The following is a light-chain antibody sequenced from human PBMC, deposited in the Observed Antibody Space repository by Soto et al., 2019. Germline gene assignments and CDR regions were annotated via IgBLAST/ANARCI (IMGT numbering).Light chain of an antibody. CDR2: WAS. CDR1: QIALCRSNNSNY. J-gene: IGKJ1*01. CDR3: QQYYSSPLT. V-gene: IGKV4-1*01. Sequence: DLRMPQFTDALAVTRADRATMNFKSTQIALCRSNNSNYLAWYQQKPGQPPRLLIYWASTRETGVPDRFSGSGSGTDFTLTISSLQPEDVAVYYCQQYYSSPLTFGQGTKVDIK.